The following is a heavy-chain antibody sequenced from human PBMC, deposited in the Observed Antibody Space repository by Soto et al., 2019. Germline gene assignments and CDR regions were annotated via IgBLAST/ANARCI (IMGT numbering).Heavy chain of an antibody. CDR2: INPNSGNT. CDR1: GYTFTGYY. J-gene: IGHJ3*02. Sequence: AASVKVSCKASGYTFTGYYMHWVRQAPGQGLEWMGWINPNSGNTGYAQKFQGRVTMTRNTSISTAYMELSSLRSEDTAVYYCARGLGLSSPIPWIQLWFSVDAFDIWGQGTMVTVSS. V-gene: IGHV1-8*02. CDR3: ARGLGLSSPIPWIQLWFSVDAFDI. D-gene: IGHD5-18*01.